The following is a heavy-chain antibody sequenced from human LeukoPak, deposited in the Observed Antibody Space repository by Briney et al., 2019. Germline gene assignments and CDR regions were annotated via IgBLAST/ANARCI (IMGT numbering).Heavy chain of an antibody. CDR2: IYSGGST. D-gene: IGHD5-18*01. J-gene: IGHJ4*02. CDR3: ARHPERGYGYTSY. V-gene: IGHV3-66*04. CDR1: GFTVSSNY. Sequence: GGSLRLSCAASGFTVSSNYMSWVRQAPGKGLEWVSVIYSGGSTYYADSVKGRFTTSRDNSKNTLYLQMNSLRAEDTAVYYCARHPERGYGYTSYWDQGTLVTVSS.